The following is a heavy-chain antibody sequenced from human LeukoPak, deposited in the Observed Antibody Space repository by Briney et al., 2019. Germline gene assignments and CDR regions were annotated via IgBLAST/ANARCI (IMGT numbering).Heavy chain of an antibody. CDR3: ARALYSSSWYADY. CDR1: GFTFSSFA. Sequence: PGGSLRLSCAAPGFTFSSFAMSWVRQAPGKGLEWVSAISGSGGSTYYADSVKGRFTISRDNSKNTLYLQMNSLRAEDTAVYYCARALYSSSWYADYWGQGTLVTVSS. V-gene: IGHV3-23*01. J-gene: IGHJ4*02. CDR2: ISGSGGST. D-gene: IGHD6-13*01.